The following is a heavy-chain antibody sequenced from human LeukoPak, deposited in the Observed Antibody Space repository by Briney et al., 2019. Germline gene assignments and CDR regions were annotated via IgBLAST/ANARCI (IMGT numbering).Heavy chain of an antibody. J-gene: IGHJ4*02. CDR1: GFTFSSYA. Sequence: PGGSLRLSCAASGFTFSSYAMSWVRQAPGKGLEWVSAISGGGDNTYYADSVKGRFTISRDNSKNTLYLQMNSLRAEDTAVYYCATLLPIDSSGWYQYPYAYYFDYWGQGTLVTVSS. CDR2: ISGGGDNT. D-gene: IGHD6-19*01. V-gene: IGHV3-23*01. CDR3: ATLLPIDSSGWYQYPYAYYFDY.